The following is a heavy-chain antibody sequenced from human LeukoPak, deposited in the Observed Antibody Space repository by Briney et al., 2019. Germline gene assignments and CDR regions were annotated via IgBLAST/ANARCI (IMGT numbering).Heavy chain of an antibody. Sequence: GGSLRLSCAASGFTLSSYDMHWVRQATGKGLEWVSGIRSAGDTYYSDPMKGRFTISRESAKNSLYLQMNSLRVGDTAVYYCARVVRDASGWYHFDNWGQGTLVTVSS. V-gene: IGHV3-13*04. CDR1: GFTLSSYD. D-gene: IGHD6-19*01. CDR3: ARVVRDASGWYHFDN. J-gene: IGHJ4*02. CDR2: IRSAGDT.